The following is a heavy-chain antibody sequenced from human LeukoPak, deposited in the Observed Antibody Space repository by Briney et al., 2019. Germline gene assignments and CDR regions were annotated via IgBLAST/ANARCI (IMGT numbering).Heavy chain of an antibody. D-gene: IGHD1-26*01. V-gene: IGHV3-7*01. CDR2: MKQDGSQR. CDR3: ARGGAPDY. Sequence: GGSLRLSCAASGFTFSHYWMTWVRQAPGKGLQWVANMKQDGSQRYYADSVKGRFTISRDNAKNSLYLQMNSLRAEDTAVYYCARGGAPDYWGQGTLVTVSS. J-gene: IGHJ4*02. CDR1: GFTFSHYW.